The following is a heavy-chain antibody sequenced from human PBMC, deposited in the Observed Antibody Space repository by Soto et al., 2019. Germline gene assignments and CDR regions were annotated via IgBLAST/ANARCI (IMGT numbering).Heavy chain of an antibody. CDR3: ARDPRYYYDSSGYSKGFDP. Sequence: PSETLSLTCTVSGGSISSYYWSWIRQPPGKGLEWIGYIYYSGSTNYNPSLKSGVTISVDTSKNQFSLKLSSVTAADTAVYYCARDPRYYYDSSGYSKGFDPWGQGTLVTVSS. D-gene: IGHD3-22*01. CDR2: IYYSGST. CDR1: GGSISSYY. V-gene: IGHV4-59*01. J-gene: IGHJ5*02.